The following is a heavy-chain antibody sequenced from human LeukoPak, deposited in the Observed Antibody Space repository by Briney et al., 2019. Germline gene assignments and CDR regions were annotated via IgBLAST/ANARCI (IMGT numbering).Heavy chain of an antibody. D-gene: IGHD3-16*01. Sequence: ASVKVSCKASGGTFSSYAISWVRQAPGQGLEWMGLTNPNSGGTSYAQKFQGRVTMTRDTSISTAYMELSKLTSDDTAVYYCARDKGTLGGDSWGPGTLVTVSS. J-gene: IGHJ4*02. V-gene: IGHV1-2*02. CDR1: GGTFSSYA. CDR2: TNPNSGGT. CDR3: ARDKGTLGGDS.